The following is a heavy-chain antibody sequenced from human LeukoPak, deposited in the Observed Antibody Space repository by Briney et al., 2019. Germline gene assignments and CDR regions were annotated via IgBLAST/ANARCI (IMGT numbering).Heavy chain of an antibody. D-gene: IGHD4-17*01. J-gene: IGHJ6*02. V-gene: IGHV1-24*01. CDR2: FDPEDGET. CDR1: GYTLTELS. Sequence: ASVKDSCEVSGYTLTELSMHWVRPAPGKGLEWMGGFDPEDGETIYAQKFQGRVTMTEDTSTDTAYMELSSLRSEDTAVYYCATDPFYGANGMDVWGQGTTVTVSS. CDR3: ATDPFYGANGMDV.